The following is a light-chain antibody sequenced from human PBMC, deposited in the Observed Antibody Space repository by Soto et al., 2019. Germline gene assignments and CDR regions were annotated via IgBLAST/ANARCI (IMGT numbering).Light chain of an antibody. CDR2: DAS. CDR1: QSVSSY. CDR3: QQRSNWPPLYT. V-gene: IGKV3-11*01. J-gene: IGKJ2*01. Sequence: EIVLTQSPATLSLSPGERATLSCRASQSVSSYLAWYQQKPGQAPRLLIYDASNRATGIPARFSGSGSGTDLTLTISSLEPEDFAVYYCQQRSNWPPLYTFAQGTKLEIK.